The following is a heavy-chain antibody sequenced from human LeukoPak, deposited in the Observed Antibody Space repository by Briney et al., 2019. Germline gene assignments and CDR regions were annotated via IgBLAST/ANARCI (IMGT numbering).Heavy chain of an antibody. V-gene: IGHV4-59*01. J-gene: IGHJ2*01. CDR1: GGSISSYY. CDR3: ARDPIVSVGDWYFDL. D-gene: IGHD3-16*02. Sequence: SETLSPTCTVSGGSISSYYWSWIRQPPGKGLEWIGYIYTSGSTNYNPSLKSRVTISVDTSKNQFSLKLSSVTAADTAVYYCARDPIVSVGDWYFDLWGRGTLVTVSS. CDR2: IYTSGST.